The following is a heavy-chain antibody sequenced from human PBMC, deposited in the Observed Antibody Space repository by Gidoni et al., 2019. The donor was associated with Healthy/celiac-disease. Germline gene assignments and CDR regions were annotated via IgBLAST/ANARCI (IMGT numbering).Heavy chain of an antibody. V-gene: IGHV4-34*01. CDR3: ARVSIRHRYSGSKRAVFDY. D-gene: IGHD1-26*01. J-gene: IGHJ4*02. Sequence: QVQLQQWGAGLLKPSETLSLTCAVFVGSFRGYYWSWIRQPPGKGLEWIGEINHRGSTNSNPSLKSRVTISVDTSKNQFSLKLSSVTAADTAVYYCARVSIRHRYSGSKRAVFDYWGQGTLVTVSS. CDR2: INHRGST. CDR1: VGSFRGYY.